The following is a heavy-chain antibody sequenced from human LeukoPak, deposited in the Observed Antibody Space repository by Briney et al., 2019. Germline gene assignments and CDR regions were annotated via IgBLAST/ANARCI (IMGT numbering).Heavy chain of an antibody. CDR2: IWYDGSNK. D-gene: IGHD6-13*01. CDR3: ARGKYSSSRGAFDI. V-gene: IGHV3-33*01. CDR1: GFTFSSYG. Sequence: GGSLRLSCAASGFTFSSYGMHWVRQAQGKGLEWVAVIWYDGSNKYYADSVKGRFTISRDNSKNTLYLQMNSLRAEDTAVYYCARGKYSSSRGAFDIWGQGTMVTVSS. J-gene: IGHJ3*02.